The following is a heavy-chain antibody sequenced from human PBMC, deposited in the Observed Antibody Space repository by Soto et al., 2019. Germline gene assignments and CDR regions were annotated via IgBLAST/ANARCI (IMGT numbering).Heavy chain of an antibody. V-gene: IGHV1-3*01. D-gene: IGHD4-17*01. CDR3: ARDRTYYGDYMGDY. CDR1: GYTFTSYV. CDR2: INAGNGNT. J-gene: IGHJ4*02. Sequence: QVQLVQSGAEVKKPGASVKVSCKASGYTFTSYVLHWVRQAPGQRPEWMGWINAGNGNTKYSQNFQGRVTISKNTSASTVYMELRSLKSEDTAFDYCARDRTYYGDYMGDYWGQGTLVAVSS.